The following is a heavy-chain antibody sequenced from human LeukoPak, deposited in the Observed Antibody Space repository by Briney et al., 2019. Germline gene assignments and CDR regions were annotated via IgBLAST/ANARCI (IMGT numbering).Heavy chain of an antibody. V-gene: IGHV3-23*01. D-gene: IGHD5-18*01. J-gene: IGHJ4*02. CDR3: ARGGGYSYGSFDY. CDR2: ITGSGAFT. Sequence: PGGSLRLSCAASGITFIKYSMTWVRQAPGKGLEWVSAITGSGAFTDYADSVKGRFTISRDNSKNTLYLQMNSLRAEDTAVYYCARGGGYSYGSFDYWGQGTLVTVSS. CDR1: GITFIKYS.